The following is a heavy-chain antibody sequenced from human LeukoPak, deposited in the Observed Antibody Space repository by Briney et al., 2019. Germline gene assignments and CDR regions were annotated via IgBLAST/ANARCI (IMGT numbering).Heavy chain of an antibody. D-gene: IGHD4-23*01. V-gene: IGHV3-23*01. CDR2: ISGSSGNT. CDR3: AKSRSGNTDGFDI. Sequence: GGSLRLSCAASGFTFSSYAMSWVRQAPGKGLEWVSGISGSSGNTYYADSVKGRFTISRDNSKNTLYLQMNSLRAEDMAVYYCAKSRSGNTDGFDIWGQGTMVTVSS. J-gene: IGHJ3*02. CDR1: GFTFSSYA.